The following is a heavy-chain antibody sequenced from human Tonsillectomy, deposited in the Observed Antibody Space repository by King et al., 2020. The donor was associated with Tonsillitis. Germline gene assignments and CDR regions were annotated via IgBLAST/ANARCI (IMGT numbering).Heavy chain of an antibody. D-gene: IGHD3-10*01. V-gene: IGHV3-30*18. J-gene: IGHJ3*02. CDR1: GFTFSSYG. CDR2: ISYDGTNK. CDR3: AKEVWFGEQIDAFDI. Sequence: VQLVQSGGGVVQPGRSLRLSCAASGFTFSSYGMNWVRQAPGKGLEWVTLISYDGTNKNYADSGKCRFTISSDNSKNTLYLQMNSLRAEDTAVYYCAKEVWFGEQIDAFDIWGQGTMVTVSS.